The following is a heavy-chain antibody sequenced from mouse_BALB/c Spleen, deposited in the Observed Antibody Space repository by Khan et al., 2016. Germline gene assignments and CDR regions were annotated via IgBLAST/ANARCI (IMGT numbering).Heavy chain of an antibody. V-gene: IGHV3-2*02. CDR3: ARRGNYFDY. CDR1: GYSITSDYA. CDR2: ISYSGST. D-gene: IGHD1-1*02. Sequence: EVQLQESGPGLVKPSQSLSLTCTVTGYSITSDYAWYWIRQFPGNKLEWMGYISYSGSTNYNPSLKSRTSITRDKSNNPSLLQLNSVTTEDTATYDGARRGNYFDYWGEGTTLTVAS. J-gene: IGHJ2*01.